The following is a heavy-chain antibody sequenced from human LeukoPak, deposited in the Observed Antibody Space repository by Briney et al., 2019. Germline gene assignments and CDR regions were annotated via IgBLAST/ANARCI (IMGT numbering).Heavy chain of an antibody. Sequence: SETLSLTCAVYGGSFSGYYWSWIRQPPGKGLEWIGEINHSGSTNYNPSLKSRVTISVDTSKNQFSLKLSSVTPADTAVYYCARDSCSSTSCYLNWFDPWGQGTLVTVSS. J-gene: IGHJ5*02. V-gene: IGHV4-34*01. D-gene: IGHD2-2*01. CDR1: GGSFSGYY. CDR3: ARDSCSSTSCYLNWFDP. CDR2: INHSGST.